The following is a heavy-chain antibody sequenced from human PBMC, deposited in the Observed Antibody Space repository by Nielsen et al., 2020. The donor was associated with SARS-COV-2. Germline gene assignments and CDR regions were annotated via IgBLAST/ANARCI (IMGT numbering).Heavy chain of an antibody. CDR1: GVSISSSSYY. J-gene: IGHJ4*02. CDR2: IYYTGST. CDR3: ARPRGYSGYDPFDY. V-gene: IGHV4-39*01. D-gene: IGHD5-12*01. Sequence: GSLRLSCTVSGVSISSSSYYWGWIRQPPGLGLEWLGSIYYTGSTFYDPSLKSRVNISVDTSNNQFSLKWRSVTAADTAVYYCARPRGYSGYDPFDYWGQGTLVTVSS.